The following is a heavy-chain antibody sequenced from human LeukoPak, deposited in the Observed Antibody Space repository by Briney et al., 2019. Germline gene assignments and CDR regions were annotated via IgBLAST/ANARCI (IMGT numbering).Heavy chain of an antibody. CDR3: ARDRYGSGSYYYFQH. CDR2: IIPTFGTA. V-gene: IGHV1-69*13. D-gene: IGHD3-10*01. CDR1: GGTFSSYA. J-gene: IGHJ1*01. Sequence: ASVKVSCKASGGTFSSYAISWVRQAPGQGLEWMGGIIPTFGTANYAQKFQGRVTITADESTSTAYMELSSLRSEDTAVYYCARDRYGSGSYYYFQHWGQGTLVTVSS.